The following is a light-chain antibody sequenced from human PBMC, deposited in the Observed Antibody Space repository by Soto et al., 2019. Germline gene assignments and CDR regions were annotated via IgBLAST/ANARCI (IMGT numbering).Light chain of an antibody. Sequence: EIVLTQSPGTLSLSPGERATLSCRASQSVSSSFLAWYQQKPGQAPRLLIYGASSRATGIPDRFSGSGSGTDFTLTISRLEPEDVAVYYCQQYGISPLTFGGGTKLEIK. J-gene: IGKJ4*01. V-gene: IGKV3-20*01. CDR3: QQYGISPLT. CDR2: GAS. CDR1: QSVSSSF.